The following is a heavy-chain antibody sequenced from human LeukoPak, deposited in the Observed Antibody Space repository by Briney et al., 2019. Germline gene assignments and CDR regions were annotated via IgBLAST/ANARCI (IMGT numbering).Heavy chain of an antibody. CDR1: GFTFSSYA. V-gene: IGHV3-23*01. J-gene: IGHJ4*02. CDR2: ISGSGGST. Sequence: GGSLRLSCAASGFTFSSYAMSWVRQAPGKGLEWVSAISGSGGSTYYADSVKGRFTISRDNSKNTLYLQMNSLRAEDTAVYYCAKDIPTIVVVPAAIGHWGQGTLVTVSS. D-gene: IGHD2-2*01. CDR3: AKDIPTIVVVPAAIGH.